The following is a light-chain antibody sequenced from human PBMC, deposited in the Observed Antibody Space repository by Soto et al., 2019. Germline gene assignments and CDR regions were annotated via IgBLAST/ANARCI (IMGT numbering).Light chain of an antibody. V-gene: IGKV3-15*01. CDR2: GAS. CDR3: QQYNNGPSWT. Sequence: DIVVRQSASTLSVSPGERATLSCRASQSVNTNLAWYQQKPGQAPRLLIYGASTRATGIPARFSGSGSGTEFTLTISSLQSEDFAVYYCQQYNNGPSWTVGQGTKVDI. CDR1: QSVNTN. J-gene: IGKJ1*01.